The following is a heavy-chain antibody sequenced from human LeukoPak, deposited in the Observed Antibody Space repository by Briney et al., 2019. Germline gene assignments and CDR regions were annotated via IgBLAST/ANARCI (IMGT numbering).Heavy chain of an antibody. CDR1: GGSISSYY. CDR2: IYTSGST. V-gene: IGHV4-4*07. Sequence: TSETLSLTCTVSGGSISSYYWSWIRQPAGKGLEWIGRIYTSGSTNYNPSLKSRVTIPVDTSKNQFSLKLSSVTAADTAVYYCARDTSTIFGVVIGNYFDYWGQGTLVTVSS. CDR3: ARDTSTIFGVVIGNYFDY. J-gene: IGHJ4*02. D-gene: IGHD3-3*01.